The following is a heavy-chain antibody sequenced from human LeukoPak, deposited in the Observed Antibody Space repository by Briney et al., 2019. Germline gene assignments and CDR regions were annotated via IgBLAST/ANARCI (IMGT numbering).Heavy chain of an antibody. CDR2: ITGSGGST. D-gene: IGHD3-10*01. CDR1: GFTFSSYT. Sequence: GGSLRLSCAASGFTFSSYTMSWVRQAPGKGLEWVSAITGSGGSTYYADSVKGRFTISRDNSKNTLYLQMNSLRAEDTAIYYCARELFDFDYWGQGTLVTVSS. V-gene: IGHV3-23*01. CDR3: ARELFDFDY. J-gene: IGHJ4*02.